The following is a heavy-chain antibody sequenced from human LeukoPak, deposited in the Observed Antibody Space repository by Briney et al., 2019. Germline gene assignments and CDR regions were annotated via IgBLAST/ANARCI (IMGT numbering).Heavy chain of an antibody. CDR2: INPNSGGT. CDR3: ARGLRYDSSGYPY. V-gene: IGHV1-2*06. CDR1: GYTFTGYY. J-gene: IGHJ4*02. Sequence: GASVKVSCKASGYTFTGYYMHWVRQAPGQGLERMGRINPNSGGTNYAQKFQGRVTMTRDTSISTAYMELSRLRSDDTAVYYCARGLRYDSSGYPYWGQGTLVTVSS. D-gene: IGHD3-22*01.